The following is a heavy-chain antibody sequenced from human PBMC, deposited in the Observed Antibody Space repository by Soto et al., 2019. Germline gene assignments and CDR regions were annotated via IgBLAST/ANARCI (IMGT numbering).Heavy chain of an antibody. CDR3: ARAEGNYADY. D-gene: IGHD1-7*01. CDR1: GGSISSGGYY. Sequence: LTCTVSGGSISSGGYYWSWIRQHPGKGLEWIGYIHYSGSTYYNPSLKSRVTISVDTSKNQFSLKLSSVTAADTAVYYCARAEGNYADYWGQGTLVTVSS. CDR2: IHYSGST. J-gene: IGHJ4*02. V-gene: IGHV4-31*03.